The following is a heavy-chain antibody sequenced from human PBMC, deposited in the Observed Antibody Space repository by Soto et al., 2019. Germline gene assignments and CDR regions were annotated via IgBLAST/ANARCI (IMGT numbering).Heavy chain of an antibody. J-gene: IGHJ3*02. CDR3: ASISEALLWFGELSPGAFDI. CDR1: GYSFTSYW. D-gene: IGHD3-10*01. Sequence: GESLKISCKGSGYSFTSYWIGWVRQMPGKGLEWMGIIYPGDSDTRYSPSFQGQVTISADKSISTAYLQWSSRKASDTAMYYCASISEALLWFGELSPGAFDIWGQGTMVTVSS. CDR2: IYPGDSDT. V-gene: IGHV5-51*01.